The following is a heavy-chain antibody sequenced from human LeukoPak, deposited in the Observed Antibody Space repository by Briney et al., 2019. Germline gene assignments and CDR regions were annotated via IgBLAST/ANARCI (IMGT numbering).Heavy chain of an antibody. Sequence: PGGSLRLSCAASGFTFSSYAMSWVRQAPGKGLEWVSAISGSGGSTYYADSVKGRFTISRDNYKNTLYLQMNSLRAEDTAVYYRAKDYYYDSSGYYYRGVFDYWGQGTLVTVSS. J-gene: IGHJ4*02. D-gene: IGHD3-22*01. V-gene: IGHV3-23*01. CDR2: ISGSGGST. CDR1: GFTFSSYA. CDR3: AKDYYYDSSGYYYRGVFDY.